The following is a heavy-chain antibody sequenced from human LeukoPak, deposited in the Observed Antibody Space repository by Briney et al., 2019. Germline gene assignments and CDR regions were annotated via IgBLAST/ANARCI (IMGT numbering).Heavy chain of an antibody. CDR1: GFTFSSYG. V-gene: IGHV3-33*01. CDR2: IWYDGSNK. J-gene: IGHJ3*02. Sequence: GGSLRLSCAASGFTFSSYGMHWVRQAPGKGLEWVAVIWYDGSNKYYADSVKGRFTISRDNSKNTLYLQMNSLRAEDTAVYYCARDRFLAVAAPDAFDIWGQGTMVTVSS. D-gene: IGHD6-19*01. CDR3: ARDRFLAVAAPDAFDI.